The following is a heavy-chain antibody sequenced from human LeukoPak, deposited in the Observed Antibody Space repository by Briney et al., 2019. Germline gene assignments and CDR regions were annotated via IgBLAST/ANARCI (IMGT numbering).Heavy chain of an antibody. CDR1: GGSISSSSYY. V-gene: IGHV4-39*01. J-gene: IGHJ5*02. CDR2: IYYSGST. CDR3: ARILDNWFDP. Sequence: SETLSLTCTVSGGSISSSSYYWGWNRQPPGKGLEWIGSIYYSGSTYYNPSLKSRVTISVDTSKNQFSLKLSSVTAADTAVYYCARILDNWFDPWGQGTLVTVSS.